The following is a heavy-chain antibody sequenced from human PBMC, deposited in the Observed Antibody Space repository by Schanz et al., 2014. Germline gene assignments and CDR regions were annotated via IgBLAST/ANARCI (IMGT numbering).Heavy chain of an antibody. Sequence: QVQLVQSGAEVKKPGASVKVSCKASGYTFTSYSMHWVRQAPGQGLEWMGIINLSGGSTNNAQKFQGRLTMTRDTSTSTVYMELSSLRSEDTAVYYCARQGIGYQHGRYYYYMDVWGRGTTVTVSS. CDR1: GYTFTSYS. CDR3: ARQGIGYQHGRYYYYMDV. D-gene: IGHD2-2*01. CDR2: INLSGGST. V-gene: IGHV1-46*01. J-gene: IGHJ6*03.